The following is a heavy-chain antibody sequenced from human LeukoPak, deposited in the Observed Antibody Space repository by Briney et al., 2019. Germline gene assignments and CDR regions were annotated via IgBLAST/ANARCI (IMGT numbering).Heavy chain of an antibody. V-gene: IGHV4-34*01. D-gene: IGHD2-2*01. J-gene: IGHJ4*02. CDR1: GGSFSGYY. Sequence: SETLSLTCAVYGGSFSGYYWSWIRQPPGKGLEWIGEINHSGSTNYNPSHKSRVTISVDTSKNQFSLKLSSVTAADTAVYYCARGRRQGYCSSTSCPSLFDYWGQGTLVTVSS. CDR3: ARGRRQGYCSSTSCPSLFDY. CDR2: INHSGST.